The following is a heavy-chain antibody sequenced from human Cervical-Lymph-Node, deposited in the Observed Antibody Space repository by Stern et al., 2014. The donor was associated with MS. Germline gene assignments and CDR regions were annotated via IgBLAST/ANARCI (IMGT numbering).Heavy chain of an antibody. D-gene: IGHD1-26*01. J-gene: IGHJ5*02. V-gene: IGHV1-2*02. CDR2: INPNTGGT. CDR3: ARGGRLLCRRFSYYDDTNWFDP. CDR1: GYSFSDYY. Sequence: VQLVESGAEVKKPGASVKVSCTASGYSFSDYYIQWVRQAPGQGLEWMGRINPNTGGTKYAKKFQGRVAMTRDPSIPPAYMELPNLRSNNTAVYYCARGGRLLCRRFSYYDDTNWFDPWGQGTLVTVSS.